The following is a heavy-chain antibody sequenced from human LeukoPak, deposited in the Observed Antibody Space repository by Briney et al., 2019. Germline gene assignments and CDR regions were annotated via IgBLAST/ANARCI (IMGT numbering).Heavy chain of an antibody. Sequence: SETLSLTCTVSGGSISSSSYYWGWIRQPPGKGLEWIGSIYYSGSTYYNPSLKSRVTISVDTSKNQFSLKLSSVTAADTAVYYCARDRYYDPGAFDIWGQGTMVTVSS. V-gene: IGHV4-39*02. CDR3: ARDRYYDPGAFDI. CDR1: GGSISSSSYY. J-gene: IGHJ3*02. CDR2: IYYSGST. D-gene: IGHD3-22*01.